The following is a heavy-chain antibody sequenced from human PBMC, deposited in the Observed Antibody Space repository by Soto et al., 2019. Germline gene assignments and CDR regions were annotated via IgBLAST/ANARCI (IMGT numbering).Heavy chain of an antibody. Sequence: GGSLRLSCAASGFTFSSYAMHWVHQAPGKGLEWVAVISYDGSNKYYADSVKGRFTISRDNSKNTLYLQMNSLRAEDTAVYYCARGYYDSSGYDAFDIWGQGTMVTVSS. V-gene: IGHV3-30*04. D-gene: IGHD3-22*01. CDR2: ISYDGSNK. CDR1: GFTFSSYA. CDR3: ARGYYDSSGYDAFDI. J-gene: IGHJ3*02.